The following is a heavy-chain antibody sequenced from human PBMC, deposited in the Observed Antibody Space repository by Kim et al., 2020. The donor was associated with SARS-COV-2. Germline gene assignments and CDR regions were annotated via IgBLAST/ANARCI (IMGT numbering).Heavy chain of an antibody. CDR2: IYYSGST. V-gene: IGHV4-59*08. CDR1: GGSISSYY. J-gene: IGHJ2*01. D-gene: IGHD5-12*01. Sequence: SETLSLTCTVSGGSISSYYWSWIRQPPGKGLEWIGYIYYSGSTNYNPSLKSRDTISVDTSKNQFSLKLSSVTAADTAVYYCARHGGARWLQSTSWYFDLWGRGTLVTVSS. CDR3: ARHGGARWLQSTSWYFDL.